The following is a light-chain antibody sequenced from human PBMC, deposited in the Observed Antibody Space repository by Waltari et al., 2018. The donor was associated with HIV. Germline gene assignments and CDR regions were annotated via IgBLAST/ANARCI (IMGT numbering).Light chain of an antibody. CDR1: SSDVGRYTL. CDR3: CSYAGSSTPV. Sequence: QSALTQTASVSGSPGQSITISCTGTSSDVGRYTLVSWYQQHPGKAPKLMIYEVSKRPSGVSNRFSGSKSGNTASLTISGLQAEDEADYYCCSYAGSSTPVFGGGTKLTVL. CDR2: EVS. V-gene: IGLV2-23*02. J-gene: IGLJ2*01.